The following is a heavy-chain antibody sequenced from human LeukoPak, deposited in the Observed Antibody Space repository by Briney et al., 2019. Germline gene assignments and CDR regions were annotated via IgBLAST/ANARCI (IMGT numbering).Heavy chain of an antibody. V-gene: IGHV3-53*01. CDR1: GFTVSSNY. J-gene: IGHJ6*03. Sequence: GGSLRLSCAASGFTVSSNYMSWVRQAPGKGLEWVSVIYSGGSTYYADSVKGRFTISRDNSKNTLYLQMNSLRAEDTAVYYCARHWGFYYHMDVWGKGTTVTVSS. CDR3: ARHWGFYYHMDV. D-gene: IGHD7-27*01. CDR2: IYSGGST.